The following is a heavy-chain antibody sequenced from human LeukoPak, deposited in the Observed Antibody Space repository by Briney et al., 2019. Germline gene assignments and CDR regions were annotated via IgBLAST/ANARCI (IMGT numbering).Heavy chain of an antibody. D-gene: IGHD5-24*01. Sequence: GGSLRLSCAASGFTFSNYWMNWVRQAPGKGLEWVANIKQDGSKKSYVDSVKGRFTISRDNAKNSLYLQMNSLRAEDTAIYYCTRVGYIDEGIDYWGQGTLVTVSS. CDR2: IKQDGSKK. V-gene: IGHV3-7*04. CDR3: TRVGYIDEGIDY. J-gene: IGHJ4*02. CDR1: GFTFSNYW.